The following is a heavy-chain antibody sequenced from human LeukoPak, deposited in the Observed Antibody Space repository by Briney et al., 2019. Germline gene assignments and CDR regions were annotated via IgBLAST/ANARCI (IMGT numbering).Heavy chain of an antibody. V-gene: IGHV1-2*02. CDR3: VRDRGSSWFADY. D-gene: IGHD6-13*01. Sequence: ASVKVPRKASRYIFTSYYIHWVRQAPGQGLEWMGWINPNNGGTKYAQKFQGRVTMTSDTSISTAYMELSRLRSDDTALYYCVRDRGSSWFADYWGQGTLVTVSS. CDR2: INPNNGGT. CDR1: RYIFTSYY. J-gene: IGHJ4*02.